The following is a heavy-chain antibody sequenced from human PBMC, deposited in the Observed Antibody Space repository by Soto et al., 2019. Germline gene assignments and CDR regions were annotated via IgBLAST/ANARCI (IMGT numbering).Heavy chain of an antibody. J-gene: IGHJ4*02. Sequence: GASVKVSCKACGGSFINFVISWLRQAPGQGLEWMGGIVPVFGRPNYAQRFRGRLTITADESTSTGYMELISLRSDDTAVYYCAREGSGYNFWGQGTQVTVS. CDR3: AREGSGYNF. D-gene: IGHD5-12*01. CDR2: IVPVFGRP. V-gene: IGHV1-69*13. CDR1: GGSFINFV.